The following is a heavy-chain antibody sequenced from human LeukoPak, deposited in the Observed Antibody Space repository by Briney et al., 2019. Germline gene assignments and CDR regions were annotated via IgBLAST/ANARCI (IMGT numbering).Heavy chain of an antibody. V-gene: IGHV3-74*01. D-gene: IGHD3-16*02. CDR2: INSDGSST. Sequence: GGSLRLSCAASGFTFSSYWMHWVRQAPGKGLVWVSRINSDGSSTSYADSVKGRFTISRDNAKNTLYLQMKSLRAEDTAVYYCARGDYVWGSYRPFDYWGQGTLVTVSS. CDR3: ARGDYVWGSYRPFDY. J-gene: IGHJ4*02. CDR1: GFTFSSYW.